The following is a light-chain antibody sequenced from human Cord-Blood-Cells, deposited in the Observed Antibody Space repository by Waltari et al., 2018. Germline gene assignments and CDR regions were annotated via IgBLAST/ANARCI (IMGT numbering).Light chain of an antibody. Sequence: QAVLTQLSSLSASPGASASLTCTLRSGINVGTYRTYWYQQKPGSPPQYLLRYKSDSDKQQGSGVPSRFSGSKDASANAGILLISGLQSEDEADYYCMIWHSSAVVFGGGTKLTVL. V-gene: IGLV5-45*03. CDR1: SGINVGTYR. J-gene: IGLJ2*01. CDR3: MIWHSSAVV. CDR2: YKSDSDK.